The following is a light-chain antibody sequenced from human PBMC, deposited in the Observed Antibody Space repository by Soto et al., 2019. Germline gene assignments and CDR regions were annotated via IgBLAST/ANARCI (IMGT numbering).Light chain of an antibody. CDR3: VWYLSSGVWV. Sequence: QAVVTQEPSFSVSPGRTVTLTRGLSSGSVSTSHYPSWYQQTPGQAPRTLIYSTNTRSSGVPDRFSGSILGNKAALTITGADAGAEFDYYWVWYLSSGVWVFVGGTTVTVL. J-gene: IGLJ3*02. CDR2: STN. V-gene: IGLV8-61*01. CDR1: SGSVSTSHY.